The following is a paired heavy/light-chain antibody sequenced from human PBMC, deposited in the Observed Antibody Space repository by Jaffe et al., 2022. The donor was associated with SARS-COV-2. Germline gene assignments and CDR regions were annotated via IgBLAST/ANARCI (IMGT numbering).Heavy chain of an antibody. CDR2: ISYDGRNQ. V-gene: IGHV3-30*04. CDR3: ARGPNYYDGGVDAFDM. D-gene: IGHD3-22*01. J-gene: IGHJ3*02. Sequence: QVELVESGGGVVQPGTSLRLSCAASGFTFSSYALHWVRQAPGKGLEWVALISYDGRNQYYTDSVKGRFTISRDNSKSTLFLQMNSLRTEDTAVYYCARGPNYYDGGVDAFDMWGQGTMVTVSS. CDR1: GFTFSSYA.
Light chain of an antibody. J-gene: IGKJ5*01. CDR3: QQLNSYPIT. CDR2: TAS. Sequence: DIQLTQSPSFLSASVGDRVTITCRASQGISSYLVWYQQKPGKAPNLLIYTASTLQSGVPSRFSGSGSGTEFTLTISSLQPEDFAIYYCQQLNSYPITFGQGTRLEIK. V-gene: IGKV1-9*01. CDR1: QGISSY.